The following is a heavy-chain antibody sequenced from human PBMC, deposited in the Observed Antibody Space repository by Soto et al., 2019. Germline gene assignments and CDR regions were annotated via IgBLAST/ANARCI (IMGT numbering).Heavy chain of an antibody. CDR1: GFTFSDYY. J-gene: IGHJ6*03. Sequence: GGSLRLSCAASGFTFSDYYMSWIRQAPGKGLEWVSYISSSGSTIYYADSVKGRFTISRDNAKNSLYLQMNSLRAEDTAVYYCARVISRSDFWSGYYYYYYYMDVWGKGTTVTVSS. CDR2: ISSSGSTI. V-gene: IGHV3-11*01. CDR3: ARVISRSDFWSGYYYYYYYMDV. D-gene: IGHD3-3*01.